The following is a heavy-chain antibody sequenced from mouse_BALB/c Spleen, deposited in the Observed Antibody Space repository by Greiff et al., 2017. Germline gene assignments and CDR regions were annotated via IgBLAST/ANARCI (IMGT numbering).Heavy chain of an antibody. CDR2: IDPANGNT. V-gene: IGHV14-3*02. Sequence: EVMLVESGAELVKTGASVKLSCTASGFNIKDTYMHWVKQRPEQGLEWIGRIDPANGNTKYDPKFQGKATITADTSSNTAYLQLSSLTSEDTAVYYCARRTTAFDYWGQGTTLTVSS. J-gene: IGHJ2*01. CDR1: GFNIKDTY. CDR3: ARRTTAFDY. D-gene: IGHD1-2*01.